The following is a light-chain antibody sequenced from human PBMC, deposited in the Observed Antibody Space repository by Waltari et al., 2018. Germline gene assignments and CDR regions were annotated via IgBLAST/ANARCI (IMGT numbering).Light chain of an antibody. V-gene: IGKV4-1*01. CDR3: QQYYSIPLT. CDR1: QSALYSANNKDY. J-gene: IGKJ4*01. Sequence: DIVMTQSPDSLAVSLGERATINCKSSQSALYSANNKDYLAWYQQKPGQPAKLLIYWASTREFGVPDRFSGSGSGTDFTLTISSLQAEDVAVYYCQQYYSIPLTFGGGTKVEIK. CDR2: WAS.